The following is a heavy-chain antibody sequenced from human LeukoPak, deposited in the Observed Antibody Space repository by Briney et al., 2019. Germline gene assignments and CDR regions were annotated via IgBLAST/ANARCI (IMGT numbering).Heavy chain of an antibody. D-gene: IGHD6-19*01. Sequence: PGGSLRLSCAASGFTFSSYWMHWVRQAPGKGLVWVSRINSDESTTSYADSVEGRFAISRDNAKNTLYLQMNSLRVEDTAVYYCARAMAGRNFDYWGQGTLVSVSS. V-gene: IGHV3-74*01. CDR2: INSDESTT. J-gene: IGHJ4*02. CDR1: GFTFSSYW. CDR3: ARAMAGRNFDY.